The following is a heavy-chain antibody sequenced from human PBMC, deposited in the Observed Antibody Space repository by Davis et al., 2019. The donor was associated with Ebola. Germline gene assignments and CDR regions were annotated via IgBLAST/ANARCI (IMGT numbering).Heavy chain of an antibody. CDR3: ARDTGNNMPFDY. CDR2: IIPVFRTA. CDR1: GDTLTSYA. J-gene: IGHJ4*02. D-gene: IGHD2-2*01. Sequence: AASVKVSCKAVGDTLTSYAMTWVRQAPGQGLEWMGGIIPVFRTANYAQKFQGRVTITADESTHTVYMELNGLRPEDTAVYYCARDTGNNMPFDYWGQGTLVTVSS. V-gene: IGHV1-69*13.